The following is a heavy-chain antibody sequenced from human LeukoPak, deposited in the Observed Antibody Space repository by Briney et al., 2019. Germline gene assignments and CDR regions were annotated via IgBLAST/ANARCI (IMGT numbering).Heavy chain of an antibody. J-gene: IGHJ5*02. CDR1: GYTFIDYY. Sequence: GASVKVSCMPSGYTFIDYYMHWVRQAPGQGLEWMGWINPSSGRTSTAQKFRGRITMTRDTSITTFYMEVSWLTSDDTAIYYCARAGRLDGSPYLIGPWGQGTLVSVSS. CDR3: ARAGRLDGSPYLIGP. D-gene: IGHD1-26*01. CDR2: INPSSGRT. V-gene: IGHV1-2*02.